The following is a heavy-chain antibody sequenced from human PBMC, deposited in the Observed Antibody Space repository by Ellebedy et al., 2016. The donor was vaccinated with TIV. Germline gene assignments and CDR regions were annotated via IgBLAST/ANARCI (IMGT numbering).Heavy chain of an antibody. J-gene: IGHJ4*02. CDR1: GGSFSGYY. D-gene: IGHD3-3*01. V-gene: IGHV4-34*01. Sequence: SETLSLTXAVYGGSFSGYYWSWIRQPPGKGLEWIGEINHSGGANYNPSLKSRVTISVDTSKNQFSLKLSSVTAADTAVYYCARDAYYDFQTPAVWGQGTLVTVSS. CDR2: INHSGGA. CDR3: ARDAYYDFQTPAV.